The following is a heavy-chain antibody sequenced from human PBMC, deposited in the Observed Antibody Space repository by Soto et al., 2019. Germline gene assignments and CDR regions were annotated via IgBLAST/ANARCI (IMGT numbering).Heavy chain of an antibody. J-gene: IGHJ4*02. CDR1: GFRFNDYY. D-gene: IGHD6-25*01. CDR2: ISSGSSTI. V-gene: IGHV3-11*01. CDR3: ATSSGALAASFPYYFDY. Sequence: GGSLRLSCAATGFRFNDYYMTWIRQAPGKGLEWVSYISSGSSTIYYAHSVKGRFTISRDNAENSLYLQMNSLRAEDTAVYYCATSSGALAASFPYYFDYWGQGTLVTVSS.